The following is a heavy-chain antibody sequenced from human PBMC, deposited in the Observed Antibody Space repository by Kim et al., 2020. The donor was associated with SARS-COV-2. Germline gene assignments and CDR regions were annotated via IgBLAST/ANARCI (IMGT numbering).Heavy chain of an antibody. J-gene: IGHJ4*02. D-gene: IGHD1-26*01. CDR2: ISGNGGST. Sequence: GGSLRLSCAASGFTFSSYAMSWVRQAPGKGLEWVSAISGNGGSTSYADSVKGRFTISRDNSKNALYLQMNSLRAEDTVVYYCAKDLEPGELYFDCWGEGTKVT. V-gene: IGHV3-23*01. CDR1: GFTFSSYA. CDR3: AKDLEPGELYFDC.